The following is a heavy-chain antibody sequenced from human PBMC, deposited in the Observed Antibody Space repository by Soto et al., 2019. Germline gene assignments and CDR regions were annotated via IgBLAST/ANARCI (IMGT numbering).Heavy chain of an antibody. J-gene: IGHJ4*02. V-gene: IGHV3-30*03. CDR1: GFSFSNYG. D-gene: IGHD3-16*01. Sequence: QVQLVESGGGVVQPGRSLGLSCAASGFSFSNYGTHWVRHAPGKGLEWVALISSDGNNKYYVDSMKGRFTISRDNSKNTLYLQINSLRTEDTAVYYCGASLYFSDYWGQGALVTVSS. CDR3: GASLYFSDY. CDR2: ISSDGNNK.